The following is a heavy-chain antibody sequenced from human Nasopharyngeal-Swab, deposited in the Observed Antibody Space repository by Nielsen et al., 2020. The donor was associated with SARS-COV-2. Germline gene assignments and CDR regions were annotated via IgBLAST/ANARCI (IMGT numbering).Heavy chain of an antibody. J-gene: IGHJ6*02. CDR1: GFTFSSYD. V-gene: IGHV3-13*01. Sequence: GSLRLSCAASGFTFSSYDMHWVRQATGKGLEWVSAIGTAGDTYYPGSVKGRFTISRENAKNSLYLQMNSLRAGDTAVYYCARASFAGTYYYYYYGMDVWGQGTTVTVSS. D-gene: IGHD3-16*01. CDR2: IGTAGDT. CDR3: ARASFAGTYYYYYYGMDV.